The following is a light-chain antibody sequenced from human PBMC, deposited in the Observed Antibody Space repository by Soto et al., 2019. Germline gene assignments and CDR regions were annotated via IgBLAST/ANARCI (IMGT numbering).Light chain of an antibody. CDR2: DVS. J-gene: IGLJ1*01. Sequence: QSALTQPASVSGSPGQSITISCTGTSTDVGGYNYVSWYQQHPGKDPKLMISDVSNRPSGVSIRFSGSKSGNTASLTISGLQAEDEADYYCNSYSSSTTLYLFGTGTKVTVL. CDR3: NSYSSSTTLYL. V-gene: IGLV2-14*01. CDR1: STDVGGYNY.